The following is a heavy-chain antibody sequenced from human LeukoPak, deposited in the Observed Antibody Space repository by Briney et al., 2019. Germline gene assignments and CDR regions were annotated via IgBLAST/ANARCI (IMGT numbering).Heavy chain of an antibody. CDR1: GDSISSGNY. Sequence: SETLTLTCTVSGDSISSGNYWGWIRQPPGKGLEWIGSIYHTGSTYYNLSLKSRVTISVDTSKNQFSLKLSSVTAADTAVYYCARDLRIVGVAYFDYWGQGTLVTVSS. D-gene: IGHD1-26*01. J-gene: IGHJ4*02. V-gene: IGHV4-38-2*02. CDR3: ARDLRIVGVAYFDY. CDR2: IYHTGST.